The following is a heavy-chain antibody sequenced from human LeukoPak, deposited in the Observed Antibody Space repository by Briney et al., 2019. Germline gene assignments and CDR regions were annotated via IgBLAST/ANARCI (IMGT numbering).Heavy chain of an antibody. D-gene: IGHD2-15*01. J-gene: IGHJ5*02. V-gene: IGHV1-69*04. Sequence: SVKVSCKASGGTFSSYAISWVRQAPGQGLEWMGRIIPILGIANYAQKFQGRVTITADKSTSTAYMELSSLRSEDTAVYYCARVPPACSGGSCYHKLGYGDYGAGNWFDPWGQGTLVTVSS. CDR2: IIPILGIA. CDR1: GGTFSSYA. CDR3: ARVPPACSGGSCYHKLGYGDYGAGNWFDP.